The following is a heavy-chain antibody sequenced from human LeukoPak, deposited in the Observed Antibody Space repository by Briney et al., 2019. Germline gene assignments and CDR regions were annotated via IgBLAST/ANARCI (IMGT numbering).Heavy chain of an antibody. Sequence: QPGGSLRLSCAASGFTFSSYAMSWVRQAPGKGLEWVSAFSGGGGSTYYADSVKGRFTISRDNPKNTLYLQMNSLRAEDTAVYYCAKDSLGQQLAPFDYWGQGTLVTVSS. V-gene: IGHV3-23*01. CDR2: FSGGGGST. J-gene: IGHJ4*02. CDR3: AKDSLGQQLAPFDY. D-gene: IGHD6-13*01. CDR1: GFTFSSYA.